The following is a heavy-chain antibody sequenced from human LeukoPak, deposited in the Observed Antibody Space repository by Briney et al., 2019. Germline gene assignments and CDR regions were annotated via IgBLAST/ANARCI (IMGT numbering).Heavy chain of an antibody. J-gene: IGHJ4*02. CDR1: GGSISSNY. V-gene: IGHV4-59*01. CDR2: IYSSGST. D-gene: IGHD2-21*02. Sequence: SETLSLTCTVSGGSISSNYWSWIRQPPGKGLEWIGYIYSSGSTNFNPSLKSRVTISADTSKNQFSLKLSSVTAADTAVYYCARVKAYCGGYCYLYYFDHWGQGTLVTVSS. CDR3: ARVKAYCGGYCYLYYFDH.